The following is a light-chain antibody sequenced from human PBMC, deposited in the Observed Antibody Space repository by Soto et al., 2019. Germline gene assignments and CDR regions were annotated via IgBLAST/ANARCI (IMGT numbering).Light chain of an antibody. V-gene: IGLV9-49*01. CDR1: SGYNNYK. CDR2: VGTSGIVG. Sequence: QAVVTQPPSASASLGASVTLTCTLSSGYNNYKVDWYQQRPGKGPRFVMRVGTSGIVGARGYGIPDRFSVLGSGLNRYLTINNVQEEDESDYYCGADHGDGNTFVYVFGTGTKVTVL. CDR3: GADHGDGNTFVYV. J-gene: IGLJ1*01.